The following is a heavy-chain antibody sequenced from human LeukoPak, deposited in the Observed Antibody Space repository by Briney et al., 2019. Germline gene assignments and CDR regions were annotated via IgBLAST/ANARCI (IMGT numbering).Heavy chain of an antibody. Sequence: GGSLRLSCAASGFTFNTFWMSWVRQAPGKGLEWVANIKQDGSEMHYVDSVKGRFTISRDNAKSSLYLQMDSLRAEDTAVYYCARAGDYDSSGYYSWSFQHWGQGTLVTVSS. CDR2: IKQDGSEM. J-gene: IGHJ1*01. V-gene: IGHV3-7*03. CDR3: ARAGDYDSSGYYSWSFQH. CDR1: GFTFNTFW. D-gene: IGHD3-22*01.